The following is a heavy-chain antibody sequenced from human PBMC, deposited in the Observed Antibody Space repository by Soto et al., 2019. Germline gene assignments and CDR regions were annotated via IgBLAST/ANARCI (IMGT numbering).Heavy chain of an antibody. CDR3: ARDLIVDGPDNYAMDV. J-gene: IGHJ6*02. CDR2: INPNSSGT. D-gene: IGHD3-22*01. Sequence: ASGKGSCKASGYSLRGNYIHWVRQTPGQGLEWMGWINPNSSGTVYAQKFQGRVTMTRDTSLTTVYMQLNRLTSDDSAVYYCARDLIVDGPDNYAMDVWGQGTTVTVSS. V-gene: IGHV1-2*02. CDR1: GYSLRGNY.